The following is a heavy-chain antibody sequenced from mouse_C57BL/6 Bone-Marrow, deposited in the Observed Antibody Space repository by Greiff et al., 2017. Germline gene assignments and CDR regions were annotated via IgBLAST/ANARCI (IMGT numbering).Heavy chain of an antibody. CDR3: ASTVVASH. Sequence: QVQLKESGPELVKPGASVKISCKASGYAFSSSWMNWVKPRPGKGLEWIGRIYPGDGDTNYNGKFKGKATLTADKSSSTAYMQLSSLTSEDSAVYFCASTVVASHWGQGTTRTVSS. CDR1: GYAFSSSW. CDR2: IYPGDGDT. D-gene: IGHD1-1*01. J-gene: IGHJ2*01. V-gene: IGHV1-82*01.